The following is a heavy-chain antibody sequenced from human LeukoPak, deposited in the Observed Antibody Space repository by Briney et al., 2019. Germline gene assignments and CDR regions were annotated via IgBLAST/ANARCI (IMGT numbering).Heavy chain of an antibody. D-gene: IGHD3-9*01. V-gene: IGHV3-30-3*01. CDR1: RFTFSSYA. Sequence: GRSLRLSCAASRFTFSSYAMHWVRQAPGKGLEWVTVISYDGSNEYYADSVKGRFTISRDNSKNTLYLQMNRLRGEDTAVYYCARDRRYDILTGFSNFFDYWGQGTLVTVSS. J-gene: IGHJ4*02. CDR2: ISYDGSNE. CDR3: ARDRRYDILTGFSNFFDY.